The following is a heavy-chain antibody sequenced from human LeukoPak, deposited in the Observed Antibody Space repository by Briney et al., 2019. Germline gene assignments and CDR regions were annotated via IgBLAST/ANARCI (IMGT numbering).Heavy chain of an antibody. CDR3: ARGSGYSYYYYMDV. CDR2: MNPNSGNA. Sequence: ASVKVSCKASGYTFTSYDINWVRQATRQGLEWMGWMNPNSGNAGYAQKFQGRVTMTRNTSISTAYMELSSLRSEDTAVYYCARGSGYSYYYYMDVWGKGTTVTVSS. J-gene: IGHJ6*03. CDR1: GYTFTSYD. V-gene: IGHV1-8*01. D-gene: IGHD2-15*01.